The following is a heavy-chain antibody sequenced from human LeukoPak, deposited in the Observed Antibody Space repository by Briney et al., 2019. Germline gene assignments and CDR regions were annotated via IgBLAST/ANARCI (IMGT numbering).Heavy chain of an antibody. J-gene: IGHJ3*02. CDR2: FGLAGDT. CDR3: ARDSQYRVFDI. V-gene: IGHV3-13*04. Sequence: PGGSLRLSCAASGFTLSSYDMHWVPQVTGKGLEWVSGFGLAGDTYYLGSVKGRFTISRENAKNSLYLQMNSLRAGDTAVYYCARDSQYRVFDIWGQGTMVTVSS. D-gene: IGHD3-16*02. CDR1: GFTLSSYD.